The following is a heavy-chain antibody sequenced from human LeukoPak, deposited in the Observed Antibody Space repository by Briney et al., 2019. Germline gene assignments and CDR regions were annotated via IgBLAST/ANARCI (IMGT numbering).Heavy chain of an antibody. D-gene: IGHD6-6*01. CDR3: ARWATSFDF. V-gene: IGHV3-7*01. J-gene: IGHJ4*02. Sequence: GGSLRLSCAASGFTFSNYWMSWVRQAPGKGLVWVANIKQDGSEKYYVDSVTGRFTISRDNAKNSLYLQMNSLRAEDTAVYYCARWATSFDFWGQGTLVTVSS. CDR2: IKQDGSEK. CDR1: GFTFSNYW.